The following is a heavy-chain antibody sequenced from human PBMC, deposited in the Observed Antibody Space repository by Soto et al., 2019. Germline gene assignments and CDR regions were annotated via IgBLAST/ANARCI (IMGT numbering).Heavy chain of an antibody. J-gene: IGHJ6*03. Sequence: SQTLSLTCAISGDSVSGNSAAWNWIRLSSSRGLEWLARTYYRSRWYNDYAVSVRSRITVNADTSKNQFSLQLTSVTPEDTAIYYCAGTTSHHWLYMDVWGRGTTVTV. CDR1: GDSVSGNSAA. V-gene: IGHV6-1*01. CDR2: TYYRSRWYN. CDR3: AGTTSHHWLYMDV. D-gene: IGHD1-1*01.